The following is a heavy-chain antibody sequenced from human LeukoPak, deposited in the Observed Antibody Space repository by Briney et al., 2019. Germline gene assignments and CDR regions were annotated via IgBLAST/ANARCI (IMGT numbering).Heavy chain of an antibody. Sequence: SETLSLTCAVYGGSFSGYYWSWIRQPPGKGLEWIGEINHSGSTNYNPSLKSRVTISVDTSKNQFSLKLSSVTAADTAVYYCARDSTYYYASGSSGPHYFDYWGQGALVTVSS. D-gene: IGHD3-10*01. CDR3: ARDSTYYYASGSSGPHYFDY. V-gene: IGHV4-34*01. CDR1: GGSFSGYY. J-gene: IGHJ4*02. CDR2: INHSGST.